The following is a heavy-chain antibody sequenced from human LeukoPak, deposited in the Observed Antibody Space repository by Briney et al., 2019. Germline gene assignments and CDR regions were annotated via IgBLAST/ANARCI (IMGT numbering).Heavy chain of an antibody. J-gene: IGHJ4*02. D-gene: IGHD3-10*01. CDR3: AKDGSDVLLWFGELFVY. Sequence: QPGGSLRLSCAASGCTFSSYAMIWVRQAPGKGLESVSAISGSGGSTYYAHSVKRRFTISRDNSKNTLFLQMKSLRAEDTAVSYCAKDGSDVLLWFGELFVYWGQGTLVTVSS. CDR2: ISGSGGST. CDR1: GCTFSSYA. V-gene: IGHV3-23*01.